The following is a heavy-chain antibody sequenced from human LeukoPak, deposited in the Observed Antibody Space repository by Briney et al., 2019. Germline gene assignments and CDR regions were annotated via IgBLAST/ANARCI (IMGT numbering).Heavy chain of an antibody. CDR2: IWYDGSNK. Sequence: PGRSLRLSCAASGFTFSNYGMHWVRQAPGKGLEWVALIWYDGSNKYYAHSVKGRFTISRDNSKNTLYLQMNSLRAEDTAVYYCAGSYYNVFDYWGQGTLVTVSS. CDR3: AGSYYNVFDY. J-gene: IGHJ4*02. CDR1: GFTFSNYG. V-gene: IGHV3-33*01. D-gene: IGHD3-10*01.